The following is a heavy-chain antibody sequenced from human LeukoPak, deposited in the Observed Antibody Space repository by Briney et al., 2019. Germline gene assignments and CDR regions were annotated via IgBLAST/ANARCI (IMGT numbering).Heavy chain of an antibody. D-gene: IGHD4-17*01. CDR2: ISGSGGST. V-gene: IGHV3-23*01. CDR1: GFTFRSFA. J-gene: IGHJ4*02. CDR3: TKDLPDYGGYSEGY. Sequence: GGSLRLSCAASGFTFRSFAMSWVRQAPGKGLEWVSTISGSGGSTNYADSVKGRFTFSRDNSKNTLSLQMNSLRVEDTAVYYCTKDLPDYGGYSEGYWGQGTLVTVSS.